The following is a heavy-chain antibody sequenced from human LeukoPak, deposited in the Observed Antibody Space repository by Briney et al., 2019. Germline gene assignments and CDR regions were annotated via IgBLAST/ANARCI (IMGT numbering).Heavy chain of an antibody. CDR2: VYNRGTT. CDR3: ARSPGFVDTASGEWFDP. D-gene: IGHD5-18*01. CDR1: GGSISSYY. V-gene: IGHV4-59*01. J-gene: IGHJ5*02. Sequence: PSETLSLTCTVSGGSISSYYWNWIRQSPGKGLEWIGYVYNRGTTVYNPSLKSRVTISVDTSRSQFSLNLRSVTSADTAVYYCARSPGFVDTASGEWFDPWGQGVLVTASS.